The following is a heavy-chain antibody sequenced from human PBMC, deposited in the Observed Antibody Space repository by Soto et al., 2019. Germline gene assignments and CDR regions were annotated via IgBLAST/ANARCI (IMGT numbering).Heavy chain of an antibody. V-gene: IGHV1-18*01. J-gene: IGHJ6*02. D-gene: IGHD3-3*01. Sequence: ASVKVSCKASGYTFTSYGISWVRQAPGQGLEWMGWISAYNGNTNYAQKLQGRVTMTTDTSTSTAYMELRSLRSDDTAVYYCARDHYDFWSGYYTDYYYYGMDVWGQGTTVTVSS. CDR3: ARDHYDFWSGYYTDYYYYGMDV. CDR1: GYTFTSYG. CDR2: ISAYNGNT.